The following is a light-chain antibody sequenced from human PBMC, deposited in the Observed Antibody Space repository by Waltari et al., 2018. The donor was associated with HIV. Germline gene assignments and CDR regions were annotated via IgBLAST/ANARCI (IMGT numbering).Light chain of an antibody. CDR1: QSVSNRY. V-gene: IGKV3-20*01. J-gene: IGKJ4*01. Sequence: EIVLTQSPGTLSLSPGERATLSCRASQSVSNRYLVWYQQKPGQAPRLLISGASSRATGILDRFSGSGSGTNFTLTITRLEPEDFAVYYCQQYGSSPTFGGGTKVQIK. CDR2: GAS. CDR3: QQYGSSPT.